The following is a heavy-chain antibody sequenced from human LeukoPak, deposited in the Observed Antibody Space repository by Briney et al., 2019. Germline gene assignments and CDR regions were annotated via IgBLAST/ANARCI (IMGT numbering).Heavy chain of an antibody. CDR3: ARVRIEPEAHFLEWLYQYNWFDP. CDR2: ISAYNGNT. J-gene: IGHJ5*02. Sequence: ASVKVSCKASGYTFTSYGISWVRQAPGQGLEWMGWISAYNGNTNYAQKLQGRVTMTTDTSTSTAYMELRSLRSDDTAVYYCARVRIEPEAHFLEWLYQYNWFDPWGQGTLVTVSS. CDR1: GYTFTSYG. D-gene: IGHD3-3*01. V-gene: IGHV1-18*01.